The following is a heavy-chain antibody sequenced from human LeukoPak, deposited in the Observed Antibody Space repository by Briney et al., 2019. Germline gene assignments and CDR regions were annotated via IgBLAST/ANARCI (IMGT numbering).Heavy chain of an antibody. CDR2: FDPEHAET. CDR1: GHTLTEFS. Sequence: ASVKVSCKVSGHTLTEFSTHWVRQAPGKGLEWMGGFDPEHAETVYAQKFQGRITVTEDTSTDTAYMELSSLRSEDTAVYYCAITLGEVIVYYLENWGQGTLVTVPS. D-gene: IGHD3-16*02. V-gene: IGHV1-24*01. CDR3: AITLGEVIVYYLEN. J-gene: IGHJ1*01.